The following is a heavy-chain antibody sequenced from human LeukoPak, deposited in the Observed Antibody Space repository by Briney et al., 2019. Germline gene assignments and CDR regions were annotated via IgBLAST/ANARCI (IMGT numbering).Heavy chain of an antibody. V-gene: IGHV3-48*03. CDR3: ARGDGGYYYGMDV. J-gene: IGHJ6*02. Sequence: PGGSLRLSCAASGFTFSTYEMNWVRQAPGKGLEWVSYISGSGTTVYYAGSVKVRFTISRDNAKNSLFLQINSLRAGDTAVYYCARGDGGYYYGMDVWGQGTTVTVSS. D-gene: IGHD5-24*01. CDR2: ISGSGTTV. CDR1: GFTFSTYE.